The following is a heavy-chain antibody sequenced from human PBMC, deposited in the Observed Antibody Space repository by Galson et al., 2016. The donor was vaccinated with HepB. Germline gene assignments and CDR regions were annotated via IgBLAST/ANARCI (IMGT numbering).Heavy chain of an antibody. CDR2: IYPGDPDT. V-gene: IGHV5-51*01. CDR1: GYSFTSYW. CDR3: STDGVYYGSGSYGPAGY. J-gene: IGHJ4*02. Sequence: QSGAEVKKPGESLKISCTGSGYSFTSYWIGRVRQMPGKGLEWMGIIYPGDPDTRYSPSFQGQVTISADKSISTAYLQWSSLKASDTAMYYCSTDGVYYGSGSYGPAGYWGQGTLVTVSS. D-gene: IGHD3-10*01.